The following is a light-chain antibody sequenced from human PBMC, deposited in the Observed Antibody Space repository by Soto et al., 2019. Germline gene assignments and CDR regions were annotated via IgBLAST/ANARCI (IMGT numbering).Light chain of an antibody. V-gene: IGKV2-30*01. CDR2: QVS. Sequence: DAVLTQSPLSLPVTLGQPAAISCRSSQSLVNSDGKAYLIWFQQRPGQSPRRLIYQVSRRDAGVPDRFSGSGSGTDFTLIISRVEAEDVGVYYCMQGTHWPWTFGQGTKVEIK. J-gene: IGKJ1*01. CDR1: QSLVNSDGKAY. CDR3: MQGTHWPWT.